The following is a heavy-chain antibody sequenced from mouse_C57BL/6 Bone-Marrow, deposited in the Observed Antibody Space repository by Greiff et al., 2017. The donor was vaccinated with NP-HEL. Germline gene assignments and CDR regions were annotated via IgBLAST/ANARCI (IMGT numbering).Heavy chain of an antibody. CDR1: GYAFSSSW. Sequence: VQLQQSGPELVKPGASVKISCKASGYAFSSSWMNWVKQRPGKGLEWIGRIYPGDGDTNYNGTFKGKATLTADKSSSTAYMQLSSLTSEDSAVYFCARRWSWDRFAYWGQGTLVTVSA. CDR3: ARRWSWDRFAY. CDR2: IYPGDGDT. V-gene: IGHV1-82*01. D-gene: IGHD4-1*01. J-gene: IGHJ3*01.